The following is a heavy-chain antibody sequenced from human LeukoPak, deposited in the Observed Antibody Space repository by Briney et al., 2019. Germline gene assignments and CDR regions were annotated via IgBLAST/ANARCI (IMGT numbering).Heavy chain of an antibody. CDR1: GYTFTGYY. CDR2: INPNSGGT. J-gene: IGHJ4*02. V-gene: IGHV1-2*02. Sequence: GASVKVSCKASGYTFTGYYMHWVRQAPGQGLEWMGWINPNSGGTNYAQKFQGRVTMTRDTSISTAYMELSRLRSDDTAVYYCARPPYYDSSGYYYRFSVFYDYWGQGTLVTVSS. CDR3: ARPPYYDSSGYYYRFSVFYDY. D-gene: IGHD3-22*01.